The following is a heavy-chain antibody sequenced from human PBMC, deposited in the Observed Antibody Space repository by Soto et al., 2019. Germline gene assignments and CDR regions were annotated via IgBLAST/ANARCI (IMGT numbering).Heavy chain of an antibody. D-gene: IGHD6-19*01. V-gene: IGHV4-59*01. J-gene: IGHJ3*02. CDR3: ARGSGWDDAFDI. CDR2: IYYSGTT. Sequence: SETLSLTCTVSGGSISGFYWSWIRQPPGKGLEWIAYIYYSGTTNYNPSLKSRVTISVDTSKNQFSLKVNSVTAADTAVYYCARGSGWDDAFDIWGQGTMVTVSS. CDR1: GGSISGFY.